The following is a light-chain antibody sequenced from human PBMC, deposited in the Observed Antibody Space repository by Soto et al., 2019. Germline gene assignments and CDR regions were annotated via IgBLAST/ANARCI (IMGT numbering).Light chain of an antibody. CDR1: QSINTY. V-gene: IGKV1-39*01. Sequence: FQMTQSPSSLSASVGDRVTITCRASQSINTYLNWYQLKPGKAPKLLIFSSSHLQTGVPSRFSGSGSGSHFTLTITRLQPEDSATYYCQQSYSTRFTFGPGTQVEI. J-gene: IGKJ3*01. CDR2: SSS. CDR3: QQSYSTRFT.